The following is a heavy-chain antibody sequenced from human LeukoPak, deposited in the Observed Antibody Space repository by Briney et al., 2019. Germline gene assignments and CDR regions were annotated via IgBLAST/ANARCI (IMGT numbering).Heavy chain of an antibody. J-gene: IGHJ4*02. CDR3: GRGTGYGVFDY. V-gene: IGHV3-30-3*01. CDR1: GFTFSSYA. D-gene: IGHD4-17*01. Sequence: PGGSLRLSCAASGFTFSSYAMDWVRQVPGKGLEWVAFISSDGINKYYGDSVKGRFTISRGNSKNTLYLQMNSLRPEDTAVYYCGRGTGYGVFDYWGQGTLVTVSS. CDR2: ISSDGINK.